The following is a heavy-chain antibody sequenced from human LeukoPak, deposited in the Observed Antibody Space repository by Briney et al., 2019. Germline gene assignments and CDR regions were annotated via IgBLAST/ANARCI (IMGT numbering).Heavy chain of an antibody. CDR1: GFSVRSNY. V-gene: IGHV3-53*01. J-gene: IGHJ3*02. CDR3: ARDRRRLRGMNGDGNAFDI. CDR2: IYSDGSI. D-gene: IGHD1-1*01. Sequence: GGSLRLSCAASGFSVRSNYISWVRQAPGKGLEWVSMIYSDGSIFHADSVKGRFTMSRDNSRNALDLQMNSLRVEDTAVYFCARDRRRLRGMNGDGNAFDIWGQGTMVTVSS.